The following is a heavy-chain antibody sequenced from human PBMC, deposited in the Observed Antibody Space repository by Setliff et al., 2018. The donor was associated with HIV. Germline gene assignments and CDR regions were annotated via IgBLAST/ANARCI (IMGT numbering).Heavy chain of an antibody. CDR3: ARGPGEGGD. D-gene: IGHD2-15*01. CDR2: MNPNSGNT. Sequence: ASVKVSCKASGYTFISYDINWVRQATGQGLEWMGWMNPNSGNTGYAQKFQGRVTITADDSASTAYMHLSSLTYEDTAIYYCARGPGEGGDWGQGTLVTVSS. CDR1: GYTFISYD. J-gene: IGHJ4*02. V-gene: IGHV1-8*03.